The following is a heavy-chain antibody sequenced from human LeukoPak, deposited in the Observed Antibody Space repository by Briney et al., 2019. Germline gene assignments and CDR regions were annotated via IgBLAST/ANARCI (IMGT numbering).Heavy chain of an antibody. CDR2: ISSSGSTI. Sequence: PGGSLRLSCAASGFTFSDYYMSWIRQAPGKGLEGVSYISSSGSTIYYADSVKGRFTISRDNAKNSLYLQMNSLRAEDTAVYYCARAKTSMVRGEDYYYYYMDAWGKGTTVTVSS. V-gene: IGHV3-11*04. CDR3: ARAKTSMVRGEDYYYYYMDA. CDR1: GFTFSDYY. J-gene: IGHJ6*03. D-gene: IGHD3-10*01.